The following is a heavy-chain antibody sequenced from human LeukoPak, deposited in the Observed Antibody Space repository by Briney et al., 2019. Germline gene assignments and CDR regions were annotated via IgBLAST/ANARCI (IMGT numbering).Heavy chain of an antibody. Sequence: PGGSLRLSCAASGFTFSNYSMSWVRQAPGKGLEWVSTISGTGGTTYYADSVKGRFTISRDNSKNTLFLQFNSLRAEDTAVYYCARDRGITGTSFPIDYWGQGTLVTVSS. V-gene: IGHV3-23*01. CDR1: GFTFSNYS. CDR2: ISGTGGTT. CDR3: ARDRGITGTSFPIDY. J-gene: IGHJ4*02. D-gene: IGHD1-7*01.